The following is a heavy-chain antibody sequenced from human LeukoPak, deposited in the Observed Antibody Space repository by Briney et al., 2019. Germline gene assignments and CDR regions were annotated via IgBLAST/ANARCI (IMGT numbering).Heavy chain of an antibody. D-gene: IGHD2-15*01. Sequence: GGSLRLSCAVSGFTFNRYAMSWVRQAPGKGLEWVSSIRDSGSSPYYADSVKGRFTISRDNSKNTLYLQMNSLRAEDTAVYYCVNPNSLCCPHWGQGTLVTVSS. CDR1: GFTFNRYA. V-gene: IGHV3-23*01. CDR3: VNPNSLCCPH. J-gene: IGHJ4*02. CDR2: IRDSGSSP.